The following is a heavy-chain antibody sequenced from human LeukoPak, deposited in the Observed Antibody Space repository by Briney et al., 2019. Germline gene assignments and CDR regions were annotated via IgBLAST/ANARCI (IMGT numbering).Heavy chain of an antibody. CDR1: GGTFSSYA. D-gene: IGHD6-19*01. CDR2: IIPIFGTA. CDR3: ARDDGIAVAGPFDY. V-gene: IGHV1-69*13. J-gene: IGHJ4*02. Sequence: SVKVSCKASGGTFSSYAISWVRQAPGQGLEWMGGIIPIFGTANYAQKFQGRVTITADESTGTAYMELSSLRSEDTAVYYCARDDGIAVAGPFDYWGQGTLVTVSS.